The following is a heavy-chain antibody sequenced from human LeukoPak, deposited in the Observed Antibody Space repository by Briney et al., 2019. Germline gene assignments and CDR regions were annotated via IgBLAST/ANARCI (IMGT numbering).Heavy chain of an antibody. CDR2: IYSGGST. V-gene: IGHV3-53*01. D-gene: IGHD4-17*01. Sequence: PGGSLRLSCAASGFTVSSNYMSWVRRAPGKGLEWVSVIYSGGSTYYADSVKGRFTISRDNSKNTLYLQMNSLRAEDTAVYYCARDYPEHDYGDKSDYWGQGTLVTVSS. CDR1: GFTVSSNY. J-gene: IGHJ4*02. CDR3: ARDYPEHDYGDKSDY.